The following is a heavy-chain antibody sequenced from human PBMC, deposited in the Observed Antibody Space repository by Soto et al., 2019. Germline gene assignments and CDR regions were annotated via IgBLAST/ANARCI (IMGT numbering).Heavy chain of an antibody. CDR3: ARDDTQLRLSSFRRSVDY. Sequence: ASVKVSCKASGYTLTSYGISWVRQAPGQGLEWMGWISAYNGNTNYAQKLQGRVTMTTDTSTSTAYMELRSLRSDDTAVYYCARDDTQLRLSSFRRSVDYWGQGTLVTVSS. D-gene: IGHD5-18*01. J-gene: IGHJ4*02. V-gene: IGHV1-18*01. CDR2: ISAYNGNT. CDR1: GYTLTSYG.